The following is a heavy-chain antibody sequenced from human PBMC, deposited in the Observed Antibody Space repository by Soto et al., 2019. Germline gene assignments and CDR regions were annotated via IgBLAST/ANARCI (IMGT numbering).Heavy chain of an antibody. V-gene: IGHV3-21*01. CDR2: ISSSSSYI. Sequence: GGSLRLSCAASGFTFSSYSMNWVRQAPGKGLEWVSSISSSSSYIYYADSVKGRFTISRDNAKNSLYLQMNSLRAEDTAVYYCSRHELTPPVVVYTRYFVYWGQGTLVTVSS. CDR1: GFTFSSYS. D-gene: IGHD2-15*01. J-gene: IGHJ4*02. CDR3: SRHELTPPVVVYTRYFVY.